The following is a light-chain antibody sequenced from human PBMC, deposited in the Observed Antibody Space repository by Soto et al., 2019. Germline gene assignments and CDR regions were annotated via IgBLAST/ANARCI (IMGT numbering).Light chain of an antibody. V-gene: IGKV3-20*01. J-gene: IGKJ1*01. Sequence: EIVLTQSPGTLSLSPGERATLSCRASQSVSSNYLAWYQQKRGQAPRLLIYGASSRATGIPTRFSGSGSGTDVTLTISRLEPEDFAVYYCQQYDTPPLTFGQGTKVEI. CDR3: QQYDTPPLT. CDR1: QSVSSNY. CDR2: GAS.